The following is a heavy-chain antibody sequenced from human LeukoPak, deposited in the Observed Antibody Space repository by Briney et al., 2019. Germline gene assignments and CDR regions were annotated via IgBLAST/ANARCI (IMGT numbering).Heavy chain of an antibody. CDR3: ARVSMGSPGTFDI. Sequence: SETLSLTCAVYGGSFSGYYWTWIRQPAGKGLEWIGRMFTSGRTDYDPSLKSRVTISVDTSKNQFSLKLTSVTAADTAVYYCARVSMGSPGTFDIWGQGTMVTVSS. CDR1: GGSFSGYY. V-gene: IGHV4-59*10. J-gene: IGHJ3*02. CDR2: MFTSGRT. D-gene: IGHD1-14*01.